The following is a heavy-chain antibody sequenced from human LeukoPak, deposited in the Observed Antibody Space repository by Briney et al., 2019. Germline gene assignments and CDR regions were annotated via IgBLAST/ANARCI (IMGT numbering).Heavy chain of an antibody. D-gene: IGHD6-13*01. V-gene: IGHV4-59*01. CDR2: IYYSGTT. J-gene: IGHJ4*02. Sequence: SETLSLTCTVSGGSISNYYWSWIRQPPGKGLEWIGYIYYSGTTNYTPSLKSRVTISVDTSKNQFSLKLNSVTAADTAVYYCARGVYIAAAQYGYWGQGTLVTVSS. CDR3: ARGVYIAAAQYGY. CDR1: GGSISNYY.